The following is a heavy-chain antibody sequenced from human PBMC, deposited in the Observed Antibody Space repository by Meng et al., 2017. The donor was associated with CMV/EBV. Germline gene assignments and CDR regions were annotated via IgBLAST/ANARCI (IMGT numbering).Heavy chain of an antibody. CDR2: ISGGST. Sequence: GESLKISCAASGFTVSSNEMSWVRQAPGKGLEWVSSISGGSTYYADSRKGRFTISRDNSKNTLHLQMNGLRAEDTAVYYCKKVSPTETPHGGQRVDVWGQGTTVTVSS. J-gene: IGHJ6*02. CDR1: GFTVSSNE. V-gene: IGHV3-38-3*01. D-gene: IGHD4-23*01. CDR3: KKVSPTETPHGGQRVDV.